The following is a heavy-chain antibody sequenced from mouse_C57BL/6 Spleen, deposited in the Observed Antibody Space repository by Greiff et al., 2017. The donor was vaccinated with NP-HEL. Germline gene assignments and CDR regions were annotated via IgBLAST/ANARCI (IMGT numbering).Heavy chain of an antibody. V-gene: IGHV1-55*01. CDR2: IYPGSGST. CDR1: GYTFTSYW. Sequence: VQLQQSGAELVKPGASVKMSCKASGYTFTSYWITWVKQRPGQGLEWIGDIYPGSGSTNYNEKFKSKATLTVDTSSSTAYMQLSSLTSEDSAVYDCARGNYSNYEGYAMDYWGQGTSVTVSS. CDR3: ARGNYSNYEGYAMDY. D-gene: IGHD2-5*01. J-gene: IGHJ4*01.